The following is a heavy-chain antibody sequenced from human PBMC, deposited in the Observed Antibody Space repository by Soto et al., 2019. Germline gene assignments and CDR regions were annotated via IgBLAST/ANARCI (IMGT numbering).Heavy chain of an antibody. CDR1: GGSISSGGYY. V-gene: IGHV4-31*03. CDR2: IYYSGST. Sequence: TLSLTCTVSGGSISSGGYYWRWIRQHPGKGLEWIGYIYYSGSTYYNPSLKSRVTISVDTSKHQFSLKLSSVTAADTAVYYCAREVRFLEWLLSGYYYGMDVWGHGPTVTVSS. CDR3: AREVRFLEWLLSGYYYGMDV. J-gene: IGHJ6*02. D-gene: IGHD3-3*01.